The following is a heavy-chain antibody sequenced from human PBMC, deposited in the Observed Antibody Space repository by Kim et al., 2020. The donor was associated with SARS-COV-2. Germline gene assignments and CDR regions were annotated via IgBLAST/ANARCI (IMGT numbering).Heavy chain of an antibody. V-gene: IGHV3-9*01. CDR3: AKDGGSYFYYGMDV. J-gene: IGHJ6*02. D-gene: IGHD1-26*01. CDR1: GITLDDYS. Sequence: GGSLRLSCAVSGITLDDYSLHWVRQAPGKGLEWVALITWKTATVEYADFVKGRFTISRDKATDSLYLQMNSLTTDDTAVYYCAKDGGSYFYYGMDVWGQGTTVTV. CDR2: ITWKTATV.